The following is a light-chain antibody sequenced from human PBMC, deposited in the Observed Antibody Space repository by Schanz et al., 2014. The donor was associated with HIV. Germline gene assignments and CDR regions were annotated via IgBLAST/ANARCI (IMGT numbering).Light chain of an antibody. CDR2: DAS. Sequence: EIVLTQSPATLSLSPGERATLSCRASQSVSSYLAWYQQKPGQAPRLLIYDASSRATGIPDRFSGSGSGTDFTLTIRSLEPEDCAVYYCQQRTSWPLTFGGGTRVEIK. CDR3: QQRTSWPLT. V-gene: IGKV3-11*01. J-gene: IGKJ4*01. CDR1: QSVSSY.